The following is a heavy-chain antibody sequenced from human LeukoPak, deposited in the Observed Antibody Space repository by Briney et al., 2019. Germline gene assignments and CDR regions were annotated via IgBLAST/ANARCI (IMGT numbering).Heavy chain of an antibody. CDR2: TSSDLNVK. Sequence: GGSLRLSCAASGFTFSSYAMSWVRQAPGKGLEWVAVTSSDLNVKLYADSVKGRFTISRDNSRSTLYLQMNSLRPEDTAIYYCAREGYYGSGSPPSLYFDYWGQGTLVTVSS. D-gene: IGHD3-10*01. J-gene: IGHJ4*02. CDR3: AREGYYGSGSPPSLYFDY. V-gene: IGHV3-30*03. CDR1: GFTFSSYA.